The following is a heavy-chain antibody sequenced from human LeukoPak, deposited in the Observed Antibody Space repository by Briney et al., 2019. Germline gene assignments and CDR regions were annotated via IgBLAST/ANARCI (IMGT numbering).Heavy chain of an antibody. V-gene: IGHV3-23*01. D-gene: IGHD6-19*01. CDR2: IRGSGGGT. Sequence: GGSLRLSCAASGFTFNSYAVSWVRQAPGKGLEWVSAIRGSGGGTYYADSVKGRFTISRDNSKNMLYLQMNSLRDEDTALYYCAKAGIGVVGYFDYWGQGTLVTVSS. CDR3: AKAGIGVVGYFDY. J-gene: IGHJ4*02. CDR1: GFTFNSYA.